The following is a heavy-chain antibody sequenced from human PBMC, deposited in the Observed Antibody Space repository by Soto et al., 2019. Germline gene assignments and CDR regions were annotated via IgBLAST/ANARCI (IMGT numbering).Heavy chain of an antibody. CDR2: IYKSGNT. CDR1: GGSISSYH. CDR3: ARPTYCSSTSCYWFDP. J-gene: IGHJ5*02. Sequence: LSLTCTVSGGSISSYHWSWIRRPPGKGLEWIGYIYKSGNTEYNPSLKSRVTISVDTSKNQFFLKLTSVTAADTAVYYCARPTYCSSTSCYWFDPWGLGTLVTVSS. V-gene: IGHV4-59*01. D-gene: IGHD2-2*01.